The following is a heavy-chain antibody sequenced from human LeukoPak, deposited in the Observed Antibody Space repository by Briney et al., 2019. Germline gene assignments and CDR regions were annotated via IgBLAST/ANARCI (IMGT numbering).Heavy chain of an antibody. D-gene: IGHD3-10*01. Sequence: SVKVSCKSSGDTFSSYAISWVRQAPGQGLEWMGRIIPIFGTANYAQKFQGRVTITTDESTSTAYMELSSLRSEDTAVYYCAREAHMVRGVNFDYWGQGTLVTVSS. J-gene: IGHJ4*02. CDR3: AREAHMVRGVNFDY. CDR1: GDTFSSYA. V-gene: IGHV1-69*05. CDR2: IIPIFGTA.